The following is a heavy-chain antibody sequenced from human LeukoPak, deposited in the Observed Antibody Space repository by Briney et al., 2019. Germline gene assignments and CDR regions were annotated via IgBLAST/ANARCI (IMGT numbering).Heavy chain of an antibody. Sequence: SETLSLTCTVSGGSMSSSYYYWGWIRQPPGKGLEWMGSIYYSESTYYNPSLRGRVTIFVDTSKNLFSLKLSSVTAADTAVYYCARPNYYGSGYHLNWFDPWGQGTLVTVSS. CDR1: GGSMSSSYYY. D-gene: IGHD3-10*01. CDR3: ARPNYYGSGYHLNWFDP. V-gene: IGHV4-39*01. J-gene: IGHJ5*02. CDR2: IYYSEST.